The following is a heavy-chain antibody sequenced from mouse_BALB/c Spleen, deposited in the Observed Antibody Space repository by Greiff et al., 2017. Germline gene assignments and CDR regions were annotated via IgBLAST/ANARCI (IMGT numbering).Heavy chain of an antibody. D-gene: IGHD1-1*01. CDR2: IRLKSNNYAT. V-gene: IGHV6-6*02. J-gene: IGHJ1*01. CDR3: TRDYGSSPYWYFDV. CDR1: GFTFSNYW. Sequence: EVKLVESGGGLVQPGGSMKLSCVASGFTFSNYWMNWVRQSPEKGLEWVAEIRLKSNNYATHYAESVKGRFTISRDDSKSSVYLQMNNLRAEDTGIYYCTRDYGSSPYWYFDVWGAGTTVTVSS.